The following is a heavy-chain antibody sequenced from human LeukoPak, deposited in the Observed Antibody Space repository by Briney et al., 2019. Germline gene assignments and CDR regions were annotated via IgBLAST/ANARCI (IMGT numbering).Heavy chain of an antibody. CDR2: INAGNGNT. CDR1: GYTFTSYT. CDR3: ARDNSSGDDYVWGSYRYVFDY. Sequence: ASVKVSCKASGYTFTSYTIHWVRQAPGQRLEWMGWINAGNGNTKYSQEFQDRVTITRDTSASTAYMELSSLRSEDTAVYYCARDNSSGDDYVWGSYRYVFDYWGQGTLVTVSS. V-gene: IGHV1-3*03. D-gene: IGHD3-16*02. J-gene: IGHJ4*02.